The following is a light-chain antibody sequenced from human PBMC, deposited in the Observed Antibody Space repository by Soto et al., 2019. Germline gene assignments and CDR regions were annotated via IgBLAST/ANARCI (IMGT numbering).Light chain of an antibody. J-gene: IGKJ1*01. Sequence: EIVLTQSPGTLSLSPGERATLSCRASQSVSSSYLAWYQQKPGQAPRLLIYGASSRATGIPDRFSGSGSGTEFTLTISSLQSEDFAVYYCQQYSNWPRTFGQGTKVDI. CDR2: GAS. CDR3: QQYSNWPRT. V-gene: IGKV3-20*01. CDR1: QSVSSSY.